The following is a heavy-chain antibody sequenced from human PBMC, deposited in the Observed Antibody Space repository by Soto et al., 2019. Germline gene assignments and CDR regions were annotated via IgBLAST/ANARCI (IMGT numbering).Heavy chain of an antibody. CDR3: AHHPLTIFGVVVFDP. CDR1: GFSLSTSGVG. Sequence: SGPTLVNPTQTLTLTCTFSGFSLSTSGVGVGWIRQPPGKALEWLALIYWDDDKRYSPSLKSRLTIAKDTSKNQVVLTMTNMDPVDTATYYCAHHPLTIFGVVVFDPWGQGTLVTVSS. D-gene: IGHD3-3*01. J-gene: IGHJ5*02. CDR2: IYWDDDK. V-gene: IGHV2-5*02.